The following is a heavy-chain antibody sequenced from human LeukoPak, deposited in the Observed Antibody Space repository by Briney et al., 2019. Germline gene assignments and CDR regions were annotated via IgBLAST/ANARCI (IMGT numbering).Heavy chain of an antibody. V-gene: IGHV3-30*02. CDR1: GFTFSSYG. J-gene: IGHJ4*02. D-gene: IGHD4-11*01. CDR3: AKDLSSNYVYYFDY. CDR2: IRYDGSNK. Sequence: GGSLRLSCAASGFTFSSYGMHWVRQAPGKGLEWVAFIRYDGSNKYYADSVMGRFTISRDNSKNTLYLQMNSLRAEDTAVYYCAKDLSSNYVYYFDYWGQGTLVTVSS.